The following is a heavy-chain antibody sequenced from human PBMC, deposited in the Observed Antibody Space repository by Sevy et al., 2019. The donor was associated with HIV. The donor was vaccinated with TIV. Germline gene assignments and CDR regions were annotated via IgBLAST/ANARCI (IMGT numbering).Heavy chain of an antibody. CDR1: GFTFDDYT. V-gene: IGHV3-43*01. Sequence: GRSLRLSCAASGFTFDDYTMHGVRQVPGKGLEWVSLISWDAKKTDYADSVEGRFTVSRDNRKNSLYLQMNSLRSEDTALYFCAKDIPGYSGFDHWGQGTLVTVSS. CDR2: ISWDAKKT. J-gene: IGHJ4*02. D-gene: IGHD3-10*01. CDR3: AKDIPGYSGFDH.